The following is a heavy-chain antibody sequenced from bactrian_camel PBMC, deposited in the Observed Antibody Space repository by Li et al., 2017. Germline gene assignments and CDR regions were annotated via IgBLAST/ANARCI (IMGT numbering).Heavy chain of an antibody. CDR1: GRTYSGNC. J-gene: IGHJ6*01. CDR2: IYTAGGHT. D-gene: IGHD5*01. CDR3: AAAYEGIIFPSSCFDAGKKADFRY. V-gene: IGHV3S54*01. Sequence: HVQLVESGGGSVQAGGSLRLSCAASGRTYSGNCMGWFRQAPGKEREGVATIYTAGGHTYYADSVKGRFTISQDNVKNTVYPQMNSLKVEDTAMYYCAAAYEGIIFPSSCFDAGKKADFRYSGQGTQVTVS.